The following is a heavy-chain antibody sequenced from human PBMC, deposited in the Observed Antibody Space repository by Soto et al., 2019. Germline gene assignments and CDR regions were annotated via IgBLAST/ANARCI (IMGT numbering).Heavy chain of an antibody. Sequence: ASVKVSCKASGYTFTSYGISWVRQAPGQGLEWMGWISAYNGNTNYAQKLQGRVTMTTDTSTSTAYMELRSLRSDDTAVYYCARVVVPHYAIIYYYYMDVWGKGTTVTVSS. CDR1: GYTFTSYG. J-gene: IGHJ6*03. CDR3: ARVVVPHYAIIYYYYMDV. V-gene: IGHV1-18*01. CDR2: ISAYNGNT. D-gene: IGHD2-2*01.